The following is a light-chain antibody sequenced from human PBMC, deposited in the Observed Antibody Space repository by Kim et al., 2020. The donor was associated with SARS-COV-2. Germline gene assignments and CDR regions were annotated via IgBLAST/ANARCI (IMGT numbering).Light chain of an antibody. V-gene: IGKV3-20*01. CDR1: QSVSSSY. CDR3: QQYGSSPALT. CDR2: GAS. Sequence: EIVLTQSPGTRSLSPGERATLSCRASQSVSSSYLAWYQQKPGQAPRLLIYGASSRATGIPDRFSGSGSGTDFTLIISRLEPEDFAVYYCQQYGSSPALTFGGGTKVDIK. J-gene: IGKJ4*01.